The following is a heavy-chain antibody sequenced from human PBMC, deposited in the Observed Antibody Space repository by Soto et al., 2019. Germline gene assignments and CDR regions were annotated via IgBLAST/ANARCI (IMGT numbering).Heavy chain of an antibody. Sequence: PVGSLRLSCAASGFTFSSYAMSWVRQAPGKGLEWVSAISGSGGSTYYADSVKGRFTISRDNSKNTLYLQMNSLRAEDTAVYYCAKAGRRAQYSGACDYWGQGTLVTVSS. J-gene: IGHJ4*02. V-gene: IGHV3-23*01. D-gene: IGHD2-21*02. CDR3: AKAGRRAQYSGACDY. CDR1: GFTFSSYA. CDR2: ISGSGGST.